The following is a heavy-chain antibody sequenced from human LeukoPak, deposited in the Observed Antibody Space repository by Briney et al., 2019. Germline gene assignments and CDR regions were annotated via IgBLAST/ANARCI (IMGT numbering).Heavy chain of an antibody. Sequence: GESLKISCKGSGYSFTSYWIGWVRQMPGKGLDWMGIIYPGDSDTRYSPSFQGQVTISADKSISTAYLQWSSLKASDTAMYYCASSLYCSSTSCYKDAFDIWGQGTMVTVSS. V-gene: IGHV5-51*01. CDR2: IYPGDSDT. CDR3: ASSLYCSSTSCYKDAFDI. D-gene: IGHD2-2*02. CDR1: GYSFTSYW. J-gene: IGHJ3*02.